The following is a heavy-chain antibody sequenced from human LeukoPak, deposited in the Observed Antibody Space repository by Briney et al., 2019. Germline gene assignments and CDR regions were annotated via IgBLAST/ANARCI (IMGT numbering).Heavy chain of an antibody. V-gene: IGHV1-69*13. CDR2: IIPIFGTA. Sequence: SVKVSCKASGGTFSSYAISWVRQAPGQGLEWMGGIIPIFGTANYAQKFQGRVTITADESTSTAYMELSSLRSEDTAVYYCARVKDYGGAGAFDIWGQGTMVTVSS. D-gene: IGHD3-16*01. CDR1: GGTFSSYA. J-gene: IGHJ3*02. CDR3: ARVKDYGGAGAFDI.